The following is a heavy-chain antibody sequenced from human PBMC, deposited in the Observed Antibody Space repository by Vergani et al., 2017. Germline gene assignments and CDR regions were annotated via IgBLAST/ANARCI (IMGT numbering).Heavy chain of an antibody. Sequence: QLQLQESGPGLVKPSATLSLICSVSGTSIRSSNYYWGWIRQPPGKGLEWIASIYYSGSTYYNPSLKSRVTISVDTSKNQFYLKLSSVTAADTAVYFCARHSTVEWLVKLGWIDPWGQGILVTVSS. D-gene: IGHD6-19*01. J-gene: IGHJ5*02. CDR2: IYYSGST. CDR1: GTSIRSSNYY. CDR3: ARHSTVEWLVKLGWIDP. V-gene: IGHV4-39*01.